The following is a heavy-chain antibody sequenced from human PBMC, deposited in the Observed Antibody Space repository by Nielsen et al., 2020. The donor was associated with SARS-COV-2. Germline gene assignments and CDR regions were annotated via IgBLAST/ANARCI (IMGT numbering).Heavy chain of an antibody. CDR2: SSWNSGSI. CDR1: GFTFDDYA. V-gene: IGHV3-9*01. J-gene: IGHJ4*02. CDR3: AKYMSRGATGFDY. Sequence: SLKISCAASGFTFDDYAMHWVRQAPGKGLEWVSGSSWNSGSIGYADSVKGRFTISRDNAKNDLYLQMNSLRAEDTALYYCAKYMSRGATGFDYWGQGTLFTVSS. D-gene: IGHD1-26*01.